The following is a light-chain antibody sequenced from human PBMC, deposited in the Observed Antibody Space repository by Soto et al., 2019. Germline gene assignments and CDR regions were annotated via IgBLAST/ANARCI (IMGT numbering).Light chain of an antibody. V-gene: IGLV2-8*01. CDR1: SSDVGAYNY. CDR2: EVN. Sequence: QSVLTQPPSASGSPGQSVTISCTGSSSDVGAYNYVCWYQQHPGKAPKLMIYEVNKRPSGVPDRFSGSKSGNTASLTVSGLQAGDEAAYYCSSFAANDIVVFGGGTKVTVL. J-gene: IGLJ3*02. CDR3: SSFAANDIVV.